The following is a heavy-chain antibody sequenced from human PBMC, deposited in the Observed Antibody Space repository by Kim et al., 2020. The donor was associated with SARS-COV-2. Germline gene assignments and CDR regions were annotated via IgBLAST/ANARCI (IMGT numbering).Heavy chain of an antibody. CDR1: GFPFSGHA. CDR3: ARQIEYGRWYIDI. Sequence: GGSLRLSCAASGFPFSGHAVHWVRQAPGKGLEWVAVISSDISHKYYADSMRGRFTISRDNSKNTLYLQMSSLRTEDTAIYFCARQIEYGRWYIDIWGRGT. D-gene: IGHD4-17*01. J-gene: IGHJ2*01. CDR2: ISSDISHK. V-gene: IGHV3-30*04.